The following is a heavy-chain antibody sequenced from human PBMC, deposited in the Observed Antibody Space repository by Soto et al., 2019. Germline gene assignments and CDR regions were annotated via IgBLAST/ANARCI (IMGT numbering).Heavy chain of an antibody. J-gene: IGHJ5*02. CDR2: IFSNDEK. V-gene: IGHV2-26*01. CDR3: ARIVRSGPWWFDP. Sequence: QVTLKESGPVLVKPTETLTLTCTVSGFSLSNARMGVSWIRQPPVKALEWLAHIFSNDEKSYSTSLKSRLTLSKDTSKSQVVLTMTNMDPVDTATYYCARIVRSGPWWFDPWGQGTLVTVSS. CDR1: GFSLSNARMG. D-gene: IGHD3-10*01.